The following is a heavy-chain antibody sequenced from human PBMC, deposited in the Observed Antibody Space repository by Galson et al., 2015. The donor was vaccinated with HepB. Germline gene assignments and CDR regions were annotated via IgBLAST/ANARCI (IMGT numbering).Heavy chain of an antibody. V-gene: IGHV3-15*01. Sequence: SLRLSCAASGSTFSYAWMSWVRQAPGKGLEWVGRVKTKADGGTTDYAAPVKGRFTISRDDSKNMLYLQMNSLKTEDTAMYYCTTSAHDYGDYGGFDSWGRGTLVTVSS. CDR2: VKTKADGGTT. J-gene: IGHJ5*01. CDR1: GSTFSYAW. D-gene: IGHD4-17*01. CDR3: TTSAHDYGDYGGFDS.